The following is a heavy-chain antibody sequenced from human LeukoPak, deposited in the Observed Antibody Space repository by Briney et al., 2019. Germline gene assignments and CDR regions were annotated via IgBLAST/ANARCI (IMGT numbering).Heavy chain of an antibody. D-gene: IGHD3-10*01. V-gene: IGHV4-39*07. Sequence: SEALFLTCTVSGGSISSSSYYWGWIRQPPGKGLEWIGSIYYSGSTYYNPSLKSRVTISVDTSKNQFSLKLSSVTAADTAVYYCARVGGSPGSSLDYWGQGTLVTVSS. CDR2: IYYSGST. J-gene: IGHJ4*02. CDR1: GGSISSSSYY. CDR3: ARVGGSPGSSLDY.